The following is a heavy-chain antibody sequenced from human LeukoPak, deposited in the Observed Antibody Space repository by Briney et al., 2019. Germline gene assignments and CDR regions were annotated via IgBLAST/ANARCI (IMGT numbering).Heavy chain of an antibody. CDR3: ARGNIAVAGQIDY. CDR2: ISYDGSNK. Sequence: AGGSLRLSCAASGFTFSSYAMHWVRQAPGKGLEWVAVISYDGSNKYYADSVKGRFTISRDNAKNSLYLQMNSLRAEDTAVYYCARGNIAVAGQIDYWGQGTLVTVSS. CDR1: GFTFSSYA. D-gene: IGHD6-19*01. V-gene: IGHV3-30*04. J-gene: IGHJ4*02.